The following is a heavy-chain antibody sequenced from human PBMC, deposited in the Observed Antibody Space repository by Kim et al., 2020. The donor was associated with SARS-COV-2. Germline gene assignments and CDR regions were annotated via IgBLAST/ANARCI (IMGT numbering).Heavy chain of an antibody. CDR3: ARDKDMITFGGACFDY. CDR2: INHSGST. Sequence: SETLSLTCAVYGGSFSGYYWSWIRQPPGKGLEWIGEINHSGSTNYNPCLKSRVTISVDTSKNQFSLKLSSVTAADTAVYYCARDKDMITFGGACFDYWGQGTLVTVSS. V-gene: IGHV4-34*01. CDR1: GGSFSGYY. D-gene: IGHD3-16*01. J-gene: IGHJ4*02.